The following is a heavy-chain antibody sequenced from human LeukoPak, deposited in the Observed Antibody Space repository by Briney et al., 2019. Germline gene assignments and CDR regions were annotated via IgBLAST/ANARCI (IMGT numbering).Heavy chain of an antibody. J-gene: IGHJ5*02. CDR3: ARRSPDIVVVVAATVGWFDP. V-gene: IGHV1-46*01. Sequence: ASVKVSCKASGYTFTSYYMHWVRQAPGQGLEWMGIINPSGGSTSYAQKFQGRVTMTRDTSISTAYMELSRLRSDDTAVYYCARRSPDIVVVVAATVGWFDPWGQGTLVTVSS. CDR1: GYTFTSYY. CDR2: INPSGGST. D-gene: IGHD2-15*01.